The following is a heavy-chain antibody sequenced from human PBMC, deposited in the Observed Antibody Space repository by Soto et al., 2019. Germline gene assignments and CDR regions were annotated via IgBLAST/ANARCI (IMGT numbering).Heavy chain of an antibody. CDR3: AHFSVGGQARSGAFDI. V-gene: IGHV1-69*01. CDR1: GGTFSNYA. Sequence: QVQLVQSGAEVKKPGSSVKVSCKASGGTFSNYAINWVRQAPGQGLEWMGGIIPMFGTANYAQNYQARVTITADESTRTAHMELSSLRSEDTAVYFCAHFSVGGQARSGAFDIWGQGTMVTVSS. J-gene: IGHJ3*02. D-gene: IGHD3-3*01. CDR2: IIPMFGTA.